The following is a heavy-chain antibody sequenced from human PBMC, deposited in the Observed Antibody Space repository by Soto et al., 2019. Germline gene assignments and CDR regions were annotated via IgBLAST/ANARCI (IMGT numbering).Heavy chain of an antibody. CDR1: GFTFSSYS. J-gene: IGHJ5*02. Sequence: GSLRLSCAASGFTFSSYSMNWVRQAPGKGLEWVSSISSSSSYIYYADSVKGRFTISRDNAKNSLYLQMNSLRAEDTAVYYGARDKGTRGWFDPWGQGTLVTVSS. V-gene: IGHV3-21*01. CDR3: ARDKGTRGWFDP. CDR2: ISSSSSYI. D-gene: IGHD3-10*01.